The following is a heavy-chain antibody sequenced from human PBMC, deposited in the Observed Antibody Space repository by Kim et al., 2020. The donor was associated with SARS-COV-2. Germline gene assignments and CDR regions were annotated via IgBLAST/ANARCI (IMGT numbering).Heavy chain of an antibody. CDR2: IIPILGIA. J-gene: IGHJ6*02. Sequence: SVKVSCKASGGTFSSYTISWVRQAPGQGLEWMGRIIPILGIANYAQKFQGRVTITADKSTSTAYMELSSLRSEDTAVYYCARDYGDYYGMDVWGQGTTVTVSS. D-gene: IGHD4-17*01. CDR3: ARDYGDYYGMDV. CDR1: GGTFSSYT. V-gene: IGHV1-69*04.